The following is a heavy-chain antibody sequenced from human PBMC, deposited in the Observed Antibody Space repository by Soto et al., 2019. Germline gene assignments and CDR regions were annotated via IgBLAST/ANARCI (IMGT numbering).Heavy chain of an antibody. Sequence: GGSLRLSCAASGFPFSVSAMHWVRQASGKGLEWVGRIRIKANSYATAYAASVKGRFTISRDDSKNTAYLQMNSLKTEDTAVYYCTTALMSGSYYVNYHYGMYVWGQGTRVTLYS. J-gene: IGHJ6*02. CDR2: IRIKANSYAT. CDR3: TTALMSGSYYVNYHYGMYV. V-gene: IGHV3-73*01. CDR1: GFPFSVSA. D-gene: IGHD1-26*01.